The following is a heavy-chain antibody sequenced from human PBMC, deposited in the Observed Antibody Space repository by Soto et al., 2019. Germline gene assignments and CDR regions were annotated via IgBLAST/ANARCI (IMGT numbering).Heavy chain of an antibody. CDR2: IHPSGGGT. J-gene: IGHJ4*02. CDR3: ARGGHIAVVTASFDY. V-gene: IGHV1-46*02. CDR1: GYTFNTYY. D-gene: IGHD2-21*02. Sequence: QVQLVQSGAEVRKPGASVKVSCKPSGYTFNTYYLHWLRQAPGQALEWMGVIHPSGGGTTYSQKFLGRVNVTRDTSTTTVFMEWSSLRSDDTAVYYCARGGHIAVVTASFDYWGQGTLVTVSS.